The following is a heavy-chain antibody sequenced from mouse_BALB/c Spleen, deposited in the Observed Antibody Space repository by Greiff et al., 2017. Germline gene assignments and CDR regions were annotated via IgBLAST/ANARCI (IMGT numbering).Heavy chain of an antibody. D-gene: IGHD2-3*01. CDR2: INPSNGRT. V-gene: IGHV1S81*02. J-gene: IGHJ3*01. Sequence: VQLQQPGAELVKPGASVKLSCKASGYTFTSYWMHWVKQRPGQGLEWIGEINPSNGRTNYNEKFKSKATLTVDKSSSTAYMQLSSLTSEDSAVYYCARIYDGYWFAYWGQGTLVTVSA. CDR3: ARIYDGYWFAY. CDR1: GYTFTSYW.